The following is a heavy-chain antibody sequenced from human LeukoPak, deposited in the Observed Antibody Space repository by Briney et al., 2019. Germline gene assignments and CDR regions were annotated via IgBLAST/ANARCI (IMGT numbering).Heavy chain of an antibody. CDR1: GCTFSTSA. CDR3: ARAGKAAAFDY. J-gene: IGHJ4*02. CDR2: ISGSGGRA. D-gene: IGHD2-15*01. Sequence: GGSLRLSCAASGCTFSTSATSWVRQAPGKGLEWVSAISGSGGRAYFADSVEGRFTFSRDNSKNTLWLQMNSLKAEDTAVYYCARAGKAAAFDYWGQGTLVTVSS. V-gene: IGHV3-23*01.